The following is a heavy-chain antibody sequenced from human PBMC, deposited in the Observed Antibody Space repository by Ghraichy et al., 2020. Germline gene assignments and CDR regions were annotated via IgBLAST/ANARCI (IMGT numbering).Heavy chain of an antibody. J-gene: IGHJ4*02. V-gene: IGHV1-2*06. CDR2: ISPNSGDT. CDR1: GYTFTDYY. CDR3: ARRRVYGSGSFDY. D-gene: IGHD3-10*01. Sequence: ASVKVSCKASGYTFTDYYMHWVRQAPGQGLEWMGRISPNSGDTDYPQRFQGRVTMTRDTSISTAYMELSRLTSDDTAVYYCARRRVYGSGSFDYWGQGTLVTVSS.